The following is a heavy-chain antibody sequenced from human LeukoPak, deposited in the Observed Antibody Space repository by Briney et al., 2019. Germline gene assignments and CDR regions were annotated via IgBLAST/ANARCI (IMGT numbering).Heavy chain of an antibody. V-gene: IGHV1-8*01. CDR3: ASGHYYGSGSIFRGFDP. J-gene: IGHJ5*02. CDR1: RYTFTSYD. Sequence: ASVKVSCKASRYTFTSYDINWVRQATGQGLEWMGWMNPNSGNRGYAQKFQGRVTMTWNTSISTAYMELSSLRSEDTAVYYCASGHYYGSGSIFRGFDPWGQGTLVTVSS. D-gene: IGHD3-10*01. CDR2: MNPNSGNR.